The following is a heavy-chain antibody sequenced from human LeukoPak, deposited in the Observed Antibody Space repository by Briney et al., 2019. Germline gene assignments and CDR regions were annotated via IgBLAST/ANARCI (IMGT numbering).Heavy chain of an antibody. D-gene: IGHD3-22*01. CDR3: ARDGYYYDSSGYYYKDYYYMDV. J-gene: IGHJ6*03. CDR1: GGSISSYY. Sequence: PSETLSLTCTVSGGSISSYYWNWIRQPAGKGLEWIGRIYTSGSTNYNPSLKSRVTMSVDTSKNQFSLKLSSVTAADTAVYYCARDGYYYDSSGYYYKDYYYMDVWGKGTTVTVSS. CDR2: IYTSGST. V-gene: IGHV4-4*07.